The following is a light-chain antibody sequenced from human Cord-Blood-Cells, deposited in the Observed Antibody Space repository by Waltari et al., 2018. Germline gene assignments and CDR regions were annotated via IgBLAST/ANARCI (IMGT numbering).Light chain of an antibody. J-gene: IGLJ1*01. CDR3: SSYTSSSTLV. CDR2: DVS. Sequence: QSALTQPASVSGSPGQSTTISCTATSSDVGGYNYVSWYQQHPGKAPKLMIYDVSNRPSGVSNRFSGSKSGNTASLTISGLQAEDEADYYCSSYTSSSTLVFGTGTKVTVL. CDR1: SSDVGGYNY. V-gene: IGLV2-14*01.